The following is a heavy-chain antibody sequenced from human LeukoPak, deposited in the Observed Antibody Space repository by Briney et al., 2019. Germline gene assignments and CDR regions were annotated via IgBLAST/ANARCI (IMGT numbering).Heavy chain of an antibody. CDR2: INPNSGGT. CDR1: GYTFTGYY. CDR3: ARSGLEVAEIPYYYYYMDV. V-gene: IGHV1-2*02. Sequence: GASVKVSCKASGYTFTGYYMHWVRQAPGQGLEWMGWINPNSGGTNYAQKFQGRVTMTRDTSISTAYMELSRLRSEDTAVYYCARSGLEVAEIPYYYYYMDVWGKGTTVTVSS. D-gene: IGHD2-15*01. J-gene: IGHJ6*03.